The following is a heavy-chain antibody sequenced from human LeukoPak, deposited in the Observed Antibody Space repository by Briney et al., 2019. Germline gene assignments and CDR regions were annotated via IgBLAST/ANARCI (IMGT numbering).Heavy chain of an antibody. V-gene: IGHV3-53*01. CDR3: AKDRAVGASYWYFDL. J-gene: IGHJ2*01. CDR1: GFTVSSNY. CDR2: IYSGGST. Sequence: GGSLRLSCAASGFTVSSNYMSWVRQAPGKGLEWVSVIYSGGSTYYADSVKGRFTISRDSSKNTLFLHMNTLRAEDTAIYYCAKDRAVGASYWYFDLWGRGTLVTVSS. D-gene: IGHD1-26*01.